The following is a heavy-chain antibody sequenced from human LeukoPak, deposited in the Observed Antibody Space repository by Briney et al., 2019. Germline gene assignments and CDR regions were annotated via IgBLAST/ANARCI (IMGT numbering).Heavy chain of an antibody. CDR3: AKDLELGAAGTWGYFDY. Sequence: PGGSLRLSCAASGFTFNNYAMHWVRQAPGKGLEWVSGISWNSGNIGYADSMKGRFTISRDNAKNSLYLQVNSLRAEDTALYYCAKDLELGAAGTWGYFDYWGQGTLVTVSS. CDR2: ISWNSGNI. CDR1: GFTFNNYA. D-gene: IGHD6-13*01. V-gene: IGHV3-9*01. J-gene: IGHJ4*02.